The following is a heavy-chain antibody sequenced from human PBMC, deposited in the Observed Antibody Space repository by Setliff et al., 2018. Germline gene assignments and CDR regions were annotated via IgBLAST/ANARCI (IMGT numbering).Heavy chain of an antibody. CDR2: IYYSGST. J-gene: IGHJ3*02. CDR3: ARDLNRCFGEFAFDI. V-gene: IGHV4-59*01. CDR1: GGSISSYY. Sequence: NPSETLSLTCTVSGGSISSYYWSWIRQPPGKGLEWIGYIYYSGSTNYNPSLKSRVTISVDTSKNQFSLKLSSVTAADTAVYYCARDLNRCFGEFAFDIWGQGTMVTVSS. D-gene: IGHD3-10*01.